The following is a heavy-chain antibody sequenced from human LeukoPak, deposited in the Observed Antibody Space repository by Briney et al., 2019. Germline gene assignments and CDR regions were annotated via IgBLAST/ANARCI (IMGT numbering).Heavy chain of an antibody. Sequence: SETLSLTCTVSGGSISSYYWSWIRQPPGKGLEWIGYIYYSGSTNYKPSLKSRVTISVDTSKNQFSVKLTSVTAADTAVYYCARQSGFLSTFDYWGQGTLVTVSS. D-gene: IGHD5/OR15-5a*01. V-gene: IGHV4-59*08. CDR2: IYYSGST. CDR1: GGSISSYY. CDR3: ARQSGFLSTFDY. J-gene: IGHJ4*02.